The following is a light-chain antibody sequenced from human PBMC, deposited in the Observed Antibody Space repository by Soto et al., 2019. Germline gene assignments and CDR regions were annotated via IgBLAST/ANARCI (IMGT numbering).Light chain of an antibody. V-gene: IGLV4-69*01. CDR1: SGHNSYA. CDR3: QTWSTDIRV. J-gene: IGLJ3*02. Sequence: QLVLTQPPSASASLGASVKLTCTLSSGHNSYAIECHQQQPEKGPRYLMKLNSDGSHSKGDGIPDRFSGSSSGAERYLTISSLQSEDEADYYCQTWSTDIRVFGGGTKLTVL. CDR2: LNSDGSH.